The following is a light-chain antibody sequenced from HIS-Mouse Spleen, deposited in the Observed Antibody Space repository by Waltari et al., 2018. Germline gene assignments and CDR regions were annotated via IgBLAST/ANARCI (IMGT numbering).Light chain of an antibody. J-gene: IGLJ3*02. Sequence: QSALTQPASVSGSQPGQSITISCTGTSSEVGSSKLVSWYPQHPGKAPKLMIYEGSKRPSGVSNRFSGSKSGNTASLTISGLQAEDEADYYCCSYAGSSTWVFGGGTKLTVL. V-gene: IGLV2-23*01. CDR3: CSYAGSSTWV. CDR1: SSEVGSSKL. CDR2: EGS.